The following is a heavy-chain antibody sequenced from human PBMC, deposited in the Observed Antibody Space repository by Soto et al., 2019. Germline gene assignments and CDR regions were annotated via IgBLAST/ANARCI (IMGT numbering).Heavy chain of an antibody. Sequence: PSETLSLTCTVSGGSISSGGYYWSWIRQHPGKGLEWIGYIYYSGSTYYNPSLKSRVTISVDTSKNQFSLKLSSVTAADAAVYYCARDRYHGSGRSFDYWGQGTQVTVSS. CDR1: GGSISSGGYY. V-gene: IGHV4-31*03. CDR2: IYYSGST. D-gene: IGHD3-10*01. J-gene: IGHJ4*02. CDR3: ARDRYHGSGRSFDY.